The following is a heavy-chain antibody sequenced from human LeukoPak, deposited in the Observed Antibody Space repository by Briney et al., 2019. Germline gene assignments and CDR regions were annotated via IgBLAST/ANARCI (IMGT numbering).Heavy chain of an antibody. V-gene: IGHV1-2*02. CDR2: INPNSGGT. J-gene: IGHJ4*02. CDR1: GYTFTGYY. D-gene: IGHD2-2*01. CDR3: ARDSPSSTSWHFDY. Sequence: ASVKVSCKASGYTFTGYYMHWVRQAPGQGLEWMGWINPNSGGTNYAQTVRGRVTMTRDTAMNTVYLQMSSLRSDDPAVYYCARDSPSSTSWHFDYWGQGTLVTVSS.